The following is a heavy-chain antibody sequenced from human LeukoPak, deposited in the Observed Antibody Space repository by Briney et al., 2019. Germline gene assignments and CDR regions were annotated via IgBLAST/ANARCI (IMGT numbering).Heavy chain of an antibody. Sequence: PSETLSLTCTVSGGSIRSYYWRWIRQPPGKGLEWIGYIYYSGSTNYNPSLKSRVTISVDTSKNQFSLKLSSVTAADTAVYYCARDGASNWFDPWGQGTLVTVSS. V-gene: IGHV4-59*01. J-gene: IGHJ5*02. CDR1: GGSIRSYY. D-gene: IGHD3-10*01. CDR2: IYYSGST. CDR3: ARDGASNWFDP.